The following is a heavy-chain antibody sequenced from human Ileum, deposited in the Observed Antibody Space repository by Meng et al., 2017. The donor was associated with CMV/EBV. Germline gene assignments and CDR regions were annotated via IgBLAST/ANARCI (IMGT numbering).Heavy chain of an antibody. Sequence: VQRHQSGPGMVKPSQTLSLTCAISGDSVSSKIAAWSWIRQSPSRGLEWLGRTYYRSKWYDDYAVSVKSRVTITPDTSKNQFSLHLNSVSPEDTAIYFCAREMGTHDYWGQGTLVTVSS. CDR2: TYYRSKWYD. J-gene: IGHJ4*02. V-gene: IGHV6-1*01. D-gene: IGHD5-24*01. CDR3: AREMGTHDY. CDR1: GDSVSSKIAA.